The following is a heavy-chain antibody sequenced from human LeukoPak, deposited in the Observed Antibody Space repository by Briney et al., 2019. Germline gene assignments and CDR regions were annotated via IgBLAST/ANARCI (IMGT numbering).Heavy chain of an antibody. D-gene: IGHD6-19*01. J-gene: IGHJ4*02. CDR1: GFTFSGYG. Sequence: GGSLRLSCAASGFTFSGYGMHWVRQAPGKGLEWVAVISYDGSNKYYADSVKGRFTISRDNSKNTLYLQTNSLRAEDTAVYYCAKGGASGWLFDYWGQGTLVTVSS. CDR2: ISYDGSNK. V-gene: IGHV3-30*18. CDR3: AKGGASGWLFDY.